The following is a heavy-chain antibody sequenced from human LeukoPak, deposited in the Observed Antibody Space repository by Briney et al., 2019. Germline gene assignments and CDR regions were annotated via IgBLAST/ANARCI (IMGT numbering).Heavy chain of an antibody. V-gene: IGHV1-2*02. CDR2: INPNSGGT. Sequence: GASVKVSCKASGYTFTGYCMHWVRQAPGQGLEWMGWINPNSGGTNYAQKFQGRVTMTRDTSISTAYMELSRLRSDDTAVYYCARVGPWVNPDYYYYYMDVWGKGTTVTVSS. J-gene: IGHJ6*03. CDR1: GYTFTGYC. CDR3: ARVGPWVNPDYYYYYMDV. D-gene: IGHD1-14*01.